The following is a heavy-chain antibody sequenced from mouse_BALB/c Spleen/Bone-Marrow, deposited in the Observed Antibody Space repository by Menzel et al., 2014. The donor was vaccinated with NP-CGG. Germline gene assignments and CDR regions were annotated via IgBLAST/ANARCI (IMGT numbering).Heavy chain of an antibody. Sequence: EVKLVESGGGLVEPGGSLKLSCAASGFTFXSYAMSWVRQTPEKRLEWVATISSGGSYTYYPDSVKGRFTISRDNAKNTLYLQMSSLRSEDTAMYYCARPRFAYWGQGTLVTVSA. CDR1: GFTFXSYA. CDR2: ISSGGSYT. CDR3: ARPRFAY. V-gene: IGHV5-9-3*01. J-gene: IGHJ3*01.